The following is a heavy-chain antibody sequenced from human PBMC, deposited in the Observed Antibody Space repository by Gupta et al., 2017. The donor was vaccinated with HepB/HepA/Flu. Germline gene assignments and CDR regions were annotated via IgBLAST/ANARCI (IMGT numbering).Heavy chain of an antibody. Sequence: QLQLQESGPGLVKPSETLSLTCTVSGGSISSSSYYWGWIRQPPGKGLEWIGSIYYSGSTYYNPSLKSRVTISVDTSKNQFSLKLSSVTAADTAVYYCARQGSSGYYSPYYFDYWGKGTLVTVSS. CDR2: IYYSGST. CDR3: ARQGSSGYYSPYYFDY. D-gene: IGHD3-22*01. J-gene: IGHJ4*02. CDR1: GGSISSSSYY. V-gene: IGHV4-39*01.